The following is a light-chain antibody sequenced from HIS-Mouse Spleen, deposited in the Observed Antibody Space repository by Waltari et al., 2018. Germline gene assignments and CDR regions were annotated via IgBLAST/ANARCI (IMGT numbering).Light chain of an antibody. CDR3: QQYGSSPWT. V-gene: IGKV3-20*01. CDR1: QRVSSSY. CDR2: GAS. Sequence: EIVLTQSPGTLSLSPGDRATLSCRASQRVSSSYLAWYQQNPGQAPRLLIYGASSRATGIPDRFSGSGSGTDFTLTISRLEPEDFAVYYCQQYGSSPWTFGQGTKVEIK. J-gene: IGKJ1*01.